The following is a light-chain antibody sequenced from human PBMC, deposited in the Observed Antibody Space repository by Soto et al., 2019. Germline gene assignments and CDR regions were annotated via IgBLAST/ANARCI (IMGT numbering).Light chain of an antibody. CDR2: GAS. J-gene: IGKJ1*01. CDR1: QSVSSSY. V-gene: IGKV3-20*01. CDR3: QQYGSSPRT. Sequence: DIVLTQSPGTLSLSPGERATLSRTARQSVSSSYLAWYQQKPGQAPRLLIYGASSRATGIPDRFSGSGSGTDFTLTISRLEPEDFAVYYCQQYGSSPRTFGQGTKVDIK.